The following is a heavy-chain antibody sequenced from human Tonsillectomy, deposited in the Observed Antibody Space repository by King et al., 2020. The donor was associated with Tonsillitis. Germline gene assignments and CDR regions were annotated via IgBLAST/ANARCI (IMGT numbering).Heavy chain of an antibody. J-gene: IGHJ6*02. CDR3: ARDRGSMGNYLYYGLGV. CDR2: IIPFLSTT. Sequence: VQLVQSGSEVKKPGSSVKVSCKASGDTFSRLAISWVRQAPGQGLEWMGGIIPFLSTTSYAQRFQGRVTITADESTSTAYMALSSLRSEDTAVYYCARDRGSMGNYLYYGLGVWGQGATVTVSS. CDR1: GDTFSRLA. D-gene: IGHD7-27*01. V-gene: IGHV1-69*01.